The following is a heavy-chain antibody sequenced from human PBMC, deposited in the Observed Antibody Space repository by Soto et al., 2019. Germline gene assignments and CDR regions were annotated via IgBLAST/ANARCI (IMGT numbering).Heavy chain of an antibody. Sequence: SETLSLTCTVSGGSISYYYWNWIRQSPGKGLEWIGYIFYSGSTHYNPSLKSRVTISIDTSKNQFSLRLTSVTAADKAVYFCARGSPPSKYGLDVWGQGTTVIVSS. V-gene: IGHV4-59*01. CDR2: IFYSGST. D-gene: IGHD6-13*01. J-gene: IGHJ6*02. CDR1: GGSISYYY. CDR3: ARGSPPSKYGLDV.